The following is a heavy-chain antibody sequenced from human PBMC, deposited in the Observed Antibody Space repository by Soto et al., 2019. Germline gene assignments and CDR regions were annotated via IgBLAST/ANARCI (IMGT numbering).Heavy chain of an antibody. J-gene: IGHJ6*02. Sequence: GGSLRLSCAASGFTFSGSAMHWVRQASGKGLEWVGRIRSKANSYATAYAASVKGRFTISRDDSKNTAYLQMNSLKTEDTAVYYCTGQRGIAVAGTPVGMDVWGQGTTVTVSS. D-gene: IGHD6-19*01. CDR2: IRSKANSYAT. V-gene: IGHV3-73*01. CDR3: TGQRGIAVAGTPVGMDV. CDR1: GFTFSGSA.